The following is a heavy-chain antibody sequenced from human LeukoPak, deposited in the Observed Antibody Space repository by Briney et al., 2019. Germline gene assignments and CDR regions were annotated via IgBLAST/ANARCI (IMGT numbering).Heavy chain of an antibody. Sequence: GGPLRLSCAASGFTFSSYSMNWVRQAPGKGLEWVSYIGSSSSLIYYADSVKGRFTISRDNAKNSLYLQMNSLRAEDTAVYYCARDLLMGSGDFWGQGTLVTVSS. D-gene: IGHD3-10*01. CDR1: GFTFSSYS. CDR3: ARDLLMGSGDF. V-gene: IGHV3-48*04. J-gene: IGHJ4*02. CDR2: IGSSSSLI.